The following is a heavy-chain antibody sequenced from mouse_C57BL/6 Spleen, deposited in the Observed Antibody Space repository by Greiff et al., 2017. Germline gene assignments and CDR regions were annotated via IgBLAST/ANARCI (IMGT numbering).Heavy chain of an antibody. D-gene: IGHD1-1*01. Sequence: QVTLKVSGPGILQPSQTLSLTCSFSGFSLSTSNMGIGWIRQPSGKGLEWLAHIWWNDDKYYHPSLKSRLTISKDTSNNQEFLKITSVDTADTATYYCAQIPTVRKYFDVWGTGTTVTVSS. CDR1: GFSLSTSNMG. CDR3: AQIPTVRKYFDV. J-gene: IGHJ1*03. CDR2: IWWNDDK. V-gene: IGHV8-5*01.